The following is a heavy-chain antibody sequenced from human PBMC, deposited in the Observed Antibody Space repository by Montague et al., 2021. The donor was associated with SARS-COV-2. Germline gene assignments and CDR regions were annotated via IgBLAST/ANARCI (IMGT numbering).Heavy chain of an antibody. D-gene: IGHD3-10*01. Sequence: SETLSLTCTVSGGSISSHFWSWIRQPPGKGLEWIGYINYSGGTNYNPSLKSRVTVSVDTTKNQFSLRVTSVIAADTAVYYCARATTVRGAANWFDPWGQGTQVIVSS. CDR3: ARATTVRGAANWFDP. CDR1: GGSISSHF. CDR2: INYSGGT. J-gene: IGHJ5*02. V-gene: IGHV4-59*11.